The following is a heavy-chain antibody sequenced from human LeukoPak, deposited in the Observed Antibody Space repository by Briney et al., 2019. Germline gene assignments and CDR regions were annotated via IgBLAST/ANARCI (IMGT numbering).Heavy chain of an antibody. D-gene: IGHD2-8*01. Sequence: SETLSLTCAVYGGSFSGYYWSWIRQPPGKGLEWIGEINHSGSTNYNPSLKSRVTISVDTSKNQFSLKLSSVTAADTAVYYCARYCTNGVCYRNLDIWGQGQWSPFLQ. CDR3: ARYCTNGVCYRNLDI. CDR2: INHSGST. V-gene: IGHV4-34*01. J-gene: IGHJ3*02. CDR1: GGSFSGYY.